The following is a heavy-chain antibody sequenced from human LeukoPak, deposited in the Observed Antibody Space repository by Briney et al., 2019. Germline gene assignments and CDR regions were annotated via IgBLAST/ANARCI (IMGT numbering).Heavy chain of an antibody. V-gene: IGHV1-18*01. Sequence: ASVKVSCKASGYTFTSYGISWVRQAPGQGLEWMGWISAYNGNTNYAQKLQGRVTITTDTSTSTAYMELRSLRSDDTAVYYCARDKGGDRGSNWFDPWGQGTLVTVSS. J-gene: IGHJ5*02. CDR2: ISAYNGNT. CDR3: ARDKGGDRGSNWFDP. D-gene: IGHD2-21*02. CDR1: GYTFTSYG.